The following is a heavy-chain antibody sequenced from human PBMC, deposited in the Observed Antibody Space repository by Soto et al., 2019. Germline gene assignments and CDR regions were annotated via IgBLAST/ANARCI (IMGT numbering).Heavy chain of an antibody. D-gene: IGHD3-22*01. CDR1: GGTFSSYA. Sequence: QVQLVQSGAEVKKPGSSVKVSCKASGGTFSSYAISWVRQAPGQGLEWMGGIIPIFGTANYAQKFQGGATITAEESTSPAYMELRSLRAVDTALYYCACAGSASSGVWCLRHYYYYYYGRDVWGQGNTVGVS. CDR2: IIPIFGTA. J-gene: IGHJ6*02. V-gene: IGHV1-69*01. CDR3: ACAGSASSGVWCLRHYYYYYYGRDV.